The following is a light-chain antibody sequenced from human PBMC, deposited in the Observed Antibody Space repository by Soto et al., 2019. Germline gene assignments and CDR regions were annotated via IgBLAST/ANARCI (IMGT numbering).Light chain of an antibody. Sequence: EIVLTQSPGSLSLSPGDGATLSCRASQSVSTNYLAWFQQKPGQAPRLLIYGAHIRAIGIADRFRGSGSGTDFTLTISKLEPEDFVVYYFQQYHSLPRTFGQGTKVEIK. J-gene: IGKJ1*01. CDR1: QSVSTNY. CDR2: GAH. V-gene: IGKV3-20*01. CDR3: QQYHSLPRT.